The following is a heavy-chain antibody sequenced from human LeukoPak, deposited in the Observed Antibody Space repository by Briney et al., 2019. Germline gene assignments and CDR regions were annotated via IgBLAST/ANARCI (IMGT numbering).Heavy chain of an antibody. CDR2: ISRDARST. CDR3: ARDWYL. J-gene: IGHJ4*02. D-gene: IGHD1-14*01. CDR1: GFTFSAYA. V-gene: IGHV3-74*01. Sequence: PGGSLRLSCEASGFTFSAYAMTWVRQAPGKGLEWLSRISRDARSTAYADSVKGRFTISRDNAKNTLYLQMNSLRVEDTAVYYCARDWYLWGQGNLVTVSS.